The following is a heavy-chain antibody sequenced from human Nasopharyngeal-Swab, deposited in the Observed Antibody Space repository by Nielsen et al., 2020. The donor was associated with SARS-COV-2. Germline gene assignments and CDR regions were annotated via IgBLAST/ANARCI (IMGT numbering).Heavy chain of an antibody. CDR2: IYHSGST. V-gene: IGHV4-30-2*01. D-gene: IGHD1-26*01. CDR1: GGSISSGGYS. J-gene: IGHJ4*02. CDR3: AREGNSGFDY. Sequence: SETLSLTCAVSGGSISSGGYSWSWIRQPPGKGLEWIGYIYHSGSTYYNPSLKSRVTISVDRSKNQFSLKLSSVTAADTAVYWGAREGNSGFDYWGQGTLVTVSS.